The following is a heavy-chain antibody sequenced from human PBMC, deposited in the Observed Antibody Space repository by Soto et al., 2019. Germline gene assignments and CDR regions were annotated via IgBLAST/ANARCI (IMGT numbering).Heavy chain of an antibody. CDR3: AHRNYCGLFDY. D-gene: IGHD1-7*01. Sequence: QITLKESGPTLVKPTQTLTLTCSFSGFSLSISGVGVGWIRQPPGKALEWLALIYWDDAKWYSPSLKSRLTTTKHTSKYRLVLTMTSVDPVDTATYYCAHRNYCGLFDYWGQGSLVTVSS. V-gene: IGHV2-5*02. CDR2: IYWDDAK. J-gene: IGHJ4*02. CDR1: GFSLSISGVG.